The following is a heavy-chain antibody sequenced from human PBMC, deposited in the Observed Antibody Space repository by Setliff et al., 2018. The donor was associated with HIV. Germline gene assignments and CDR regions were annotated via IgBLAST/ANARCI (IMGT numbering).Heavy chain of an antibody. CDR1: GGSFSSYY. Sequence: PSETLSLTCTISGGSFSSYYWSWIRQPAGRGLEWTGRIYNSGTTNYNPSLKSRVTMSIDTSKNQFSLKLTSVTAADTAVYYCARDRHSSGLGSYGPWGPGTLVTVSS. CDR3: ARDRHSSGLGSYGP. V-gene: IGHV4-4*07. CDR2: IYNSGTT. J-gene: IGHJ5*02. D-gene: IGHD3-10*01.